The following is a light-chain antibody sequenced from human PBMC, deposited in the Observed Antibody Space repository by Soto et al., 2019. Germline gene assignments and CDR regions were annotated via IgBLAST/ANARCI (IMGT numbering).Light chain of an antibody. CDR2: WAS. CDR3: QQYLTPQT. J-gene: IGKJ1*01. CDR1: QSVLYSSNNKNY. V-gene: IGKV4-1*01. Sequence: DIVMTQSPDSLAVSLGERATINCKSSQSVLYSSNNKNYLAWYQQKPGQPPKLLIYWASTRESGVPDRFTGSGSGTDFTLTISSLQAEDVAVYYCQQYLTPQTFGQGTKVEIK.